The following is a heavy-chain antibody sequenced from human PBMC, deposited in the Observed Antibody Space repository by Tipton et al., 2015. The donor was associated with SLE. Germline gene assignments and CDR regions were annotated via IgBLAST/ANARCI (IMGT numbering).Heavy chain of an antibody. Sequence: TLSLTCALSGDSFSGYYWAWIRQPPGEGLEWIGEINHSGSANYNPSLKSRVTISVDTSKNQSSLKLTYLTAADTAVFYCARSYVLERRRYFDYWGQGALVTVSS. V-gene: IGHV4-34*01. CDR2: INHSGSA. J-gene: IGHJ4*02. CDR1: GDSFSGYY. CDR3: ARSYVLERRRYFDY. D-gene: IGHD1-1*01.